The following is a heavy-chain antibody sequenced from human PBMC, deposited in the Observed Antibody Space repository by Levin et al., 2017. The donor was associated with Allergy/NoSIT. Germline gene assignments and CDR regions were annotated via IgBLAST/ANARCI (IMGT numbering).Heavy chain of an antibody. J-gene: IGHJ5*02. D-gene: IGHD1-26*01. CDR3: AGDSEFKWELNL. Sequence: SCAASGFTLINYGMHWVRQAPGKGLEWVALMSHDGNNQYYADSVKARFTISRDISKSTLYLQMNSVSAEDTAVYYCAGDSEFKWELNLWGQGTLVTVSS. CDR2: MSHDGNNQ. CDR1: GFTLINYG. V-gene: IGHV3-30*03.